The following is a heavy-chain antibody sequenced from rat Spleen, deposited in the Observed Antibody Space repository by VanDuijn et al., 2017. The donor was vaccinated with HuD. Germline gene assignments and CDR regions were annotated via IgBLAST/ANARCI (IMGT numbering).Heavy chain of an antibody. J-gene: IGHJ2*01. D-gene: IGHD1-11*01. Sequence: EVQLVESGGGLVQPGRSQKLSCAASGFTFSNYDMAWVSQDPAKGLAWVASITAGGDDTYYLDSVKGRFAISRDNTKSTLSLQMDSLRSEDTATYYCARRHYGYTDYFDYWGQGVMVPVSS. V-gene: IGHV5S23*01. CDR1: GFTFSNYD. CDR2: ITAGGDDT. CDR3: ARRHYGYTDYFDY.